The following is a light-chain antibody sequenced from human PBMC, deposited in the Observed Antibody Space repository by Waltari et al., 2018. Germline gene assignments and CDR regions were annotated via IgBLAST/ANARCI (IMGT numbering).Light chain of an antibody. CDR2: VTSGGSH. J-gene: IGLJ3*02. V-gene: IGLV4-69*01. CDR1: SGHSSYD. Sequence: QVVLTQSPSASASLGASVKLTCILSSGHSSYDIAWHQQRPEKGPRYLMKVTSGGSHIKGDGISKRFSGSSSGAERYLTISSLQSEDEADYYCQTWDTGGVVFGGGTRLTAL. CDR3: QTWDTGGVV.